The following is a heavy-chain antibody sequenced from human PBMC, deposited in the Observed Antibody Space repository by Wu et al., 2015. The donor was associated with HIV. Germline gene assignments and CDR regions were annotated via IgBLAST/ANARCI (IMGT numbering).Heavy chain of an antibody. CDR1: GGTFSSYA. CDR3: ARDRRPGMTVHDAFDI. V-gene: IGHV1-69*05. D-gene: IGHD1-14*01. CDR2: IIPIFGTA. Sequence: QVQLVQSGAEVKKPGSSVKVSCKASGGTFSSYAISWVRQAPGQGLEWMGGIIPIFGTANYAQKFQGRVTITTDESTSTAYMELSSLRSEDTAVYYCARDRRPGMTVHDAFDIWGQGTMVTVSS. J-gene: IGHJ3*02.